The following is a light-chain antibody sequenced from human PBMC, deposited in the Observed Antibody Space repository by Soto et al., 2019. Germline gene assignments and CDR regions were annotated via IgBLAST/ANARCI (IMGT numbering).Light chain of an antibody. V-gene: IGLV4-69*01. CDR1: SGHTNYA. CDR2: VNSDGSH. J-gene: IGLJ3*02. Sequence: QLVLTQSPSISASLGASVNLTCTLSSGHTNYAIAWHQQQPKKGPRFLMKVNSDGSHNRGDGIPDRFSGSSSGAERFLIVSGLQSEDEADYYCQTWGTGLQVFGGGTKLTVL. CDR3: QTWGTGLQV.